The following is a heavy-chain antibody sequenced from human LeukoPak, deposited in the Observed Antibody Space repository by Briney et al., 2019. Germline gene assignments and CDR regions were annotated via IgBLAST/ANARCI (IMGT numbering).Heavy chain of an antibody. V-gene: IGHV3-74*01. Sequence: GGSLRLSCAASGFTFSSYWMHWVRQAPGKGLVWVSRINTDGSSTSYADSVKGRFTISRDNAKNSLYLQMNSLRAEDTAVYYCAREADYGGNSYDYWGQGTLVTVSS. D-gene: IGHD4-23*01. J-gene: IGHJ4*02. CDR2: INTDGSST. CDR3: AREADYGGNSYDY. CDR1: GFTFSSYW.